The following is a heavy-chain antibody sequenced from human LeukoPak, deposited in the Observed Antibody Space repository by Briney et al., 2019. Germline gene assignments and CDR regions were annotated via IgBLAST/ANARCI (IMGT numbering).Heavy chain of an antibody. D-gene: IGHD3-10*01. CDR1: GFTFSSYG. CDR3: ARKAGSGNWFDP. Sequence: GGSLRLSCAASGFTFSSYGMSWVRQAPGKGLEWVSAISGSGGSTYYADSVKGRFTISRDNAKNSLFLQMNSLRAEDTAVYYCARKAGSGNWFDPWGQGTLVTVSS. V-gene: IGHV3-23*01. CDR2: ISGSGGST. J-gene: IGHJ5*02.